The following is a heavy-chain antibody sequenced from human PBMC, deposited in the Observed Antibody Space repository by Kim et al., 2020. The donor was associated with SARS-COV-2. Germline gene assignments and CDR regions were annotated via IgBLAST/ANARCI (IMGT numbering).Heavy chain of an antibody. J-gene: IGHJ4*02. D-gene: IGHD2-2*01. V-gene: IGHV3-30*07. Sequence: SGKGRFTISRDNSKSTVYLQMNSLRVEDTAVYYCAREGGYCSSTTCYFDSWGQGTLVTVSS. CDR3: AREGGYCSSTTCYFDS.